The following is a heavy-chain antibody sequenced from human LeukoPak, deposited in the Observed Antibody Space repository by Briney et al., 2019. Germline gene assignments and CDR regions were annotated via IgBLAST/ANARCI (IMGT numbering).Heavy chain of an antibody. CDR3: ARAATGSGSSRGWYYYYYYMDV. CDR1: GYTFTNYA. V-gene: IGHV1-18*01. D-gene: IGHD3-10*01. Sequence: ASVKVSCKASGYTFTNYAMNWVRQAPGQGLEWMGWISAYNGNTNYAQKLQGRVTITADKSTSTAYMELSSLRSEGTAVYYCARAATGSGSSRGWYYYYYYMDVWGKGTTVTVSS. J-gene: IGHJ6*03. CDR2: ISAYNGNT.